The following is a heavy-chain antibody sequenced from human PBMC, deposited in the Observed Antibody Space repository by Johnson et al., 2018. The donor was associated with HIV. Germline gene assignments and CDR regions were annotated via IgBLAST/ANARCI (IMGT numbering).Heavy chain of an antibody. J-gene: IGHJ3*02. D-gene: IGHD5-12*01. CDR1: GFTVSSNY. V-gene: IGHV3-66*01. Sequence: VQLVESGGGLVQPGGSLRLSCAASGFTVSSNYISWVRQAPGKGLECVSVIYSGGSTYYADSVKGRFTISRDNSKNTLYLQMNSLRGEDTAVYYCARGDKVGAYWGPLDAFDIWGQGTMVTVSS. CDR2: IYSGGST. CDR3: ARGDKVGAYWGPLDAFDI.